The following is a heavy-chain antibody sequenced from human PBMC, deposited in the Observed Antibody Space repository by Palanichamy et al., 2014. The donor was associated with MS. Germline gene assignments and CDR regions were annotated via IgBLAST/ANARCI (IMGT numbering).Heavy chain of an antibody. CDR3: AVTYHFDSSGYSEDAFDI. D-gene: IGHD3-22*01. V-gene: IGHV3-30*03. Sequence: QAQLVESGGGVVQPGRSLRLSRAASGFTFSSYGMHWVRQAPGKGLEWVAVISDDGSNKYYADSVKGRFTISRDNSKNTLYLQMNGLRAEDTAVFYCAVTYHFDSSGYSEDAFDIWGQETMVTVSS. J-gene: IGHJ3*02. CDR1: GFTFSSYG. CDR2: ISDDGSNK.